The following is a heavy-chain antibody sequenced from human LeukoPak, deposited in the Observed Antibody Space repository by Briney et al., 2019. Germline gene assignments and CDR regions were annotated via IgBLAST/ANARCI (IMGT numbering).Heavy chain of an antibody. CDR1: GYTFTGYY. D-gene: IGHD6-19*01. CDR2: INPNSGGT. V-gene: IGHV1-2*02. CDR3: ARDWQWLAWNWFDP. J-gene: IGHJ5*02. Sequence: WASVKVSCKASGYTFTGYYMHWVQQAPGQGLEWMGWINPNSGGTNYAQKFQGRVTMTRDTSISTAYMELSRLRSDDTAVYYCARDWQWLAWNWFDPWGQGTLVTVSS.